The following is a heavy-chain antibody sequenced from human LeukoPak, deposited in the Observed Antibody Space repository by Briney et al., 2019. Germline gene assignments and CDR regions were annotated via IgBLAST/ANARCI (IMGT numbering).Heavy chain of an antibody. CDR3: ARSFKKQWLVWEYFDY. V-gene: IGHV3-48*01. J-gene: IGHJ4*02. D-gene: IGHD6-19*01. Sequence: PGGSLRLSCAASGFTFSSYSMNWVRQAPGKGLEWVSYISSSSSTIYYADSVKGRFTISRDNAKNSLYLQMNSLRAEDTAVYYCARSFKKQWLVWEYFDYWGQGTLVTVSS. CDR2: ISSSSSTI. CDR1: GFTFSSYS.